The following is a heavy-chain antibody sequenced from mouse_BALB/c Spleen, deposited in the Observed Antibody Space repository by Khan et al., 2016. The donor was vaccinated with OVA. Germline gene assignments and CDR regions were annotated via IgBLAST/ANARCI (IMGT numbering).Heavy chain of an antibody. Sequence: VQLQQSGAELVKAGASVKMSCKASGYTFTSYWMHWVKQRLGQGLEWFAETNPTNGRTYYNEKFKSKATLTVDTSSSPAYMLLSGPTFEDSAVYYCARIKKIVAACFDYWGQGTTLTVSS. V-gene: IGHV1S81*02. CDR1: GYTFTSYW. J-gene: IGHJ2*01. D-gene: IGHD1-1*01. CDR3: ARIKKIVAACFDY. CDR2: TNPTNGRT.